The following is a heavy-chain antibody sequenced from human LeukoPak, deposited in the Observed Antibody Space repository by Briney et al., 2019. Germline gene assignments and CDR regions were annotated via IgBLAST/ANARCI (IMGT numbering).Heavy chain of an antibody. Sequence: GGSLRLSCAAFGFIFSSYGMHWVRQAPGKGLEWLALISYDGSNKLYAPSVKGRFAISRDNSKNTVFLQMNSLRPADAAVYFCARDEDLYGGGFDLWGQGSPVIVSS. J-gene: IGHJ4*02. CDR2: ISYDGSNK. D-gene: IGHD3-16*01. V-gene: IGHV3-30*19. CDR1: GFIFSSYG. CDR3: ARDEDLYGGGFDL.